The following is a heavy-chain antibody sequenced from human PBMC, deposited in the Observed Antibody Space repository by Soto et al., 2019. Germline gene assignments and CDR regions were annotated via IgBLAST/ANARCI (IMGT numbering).Heavy chain of an antibody. CDR1: GGSFTYT. CDR2: IIPIFGTA. D-gene: IGHD5-18*01. CDR3: ARLHSHGTYGMDV. Sequence: SVKVPCKASGGSFTYTLSWVRQAPGQGLEWMGGIIPIFGTANYAQKFQGRVTITADESTKTAYMELSTLRSEDTAVYYCARLHSHGTYGMDVWGQGTTVTVSS. J-gene: IGHJ6*02. V-gene: IGHV1-69*13.